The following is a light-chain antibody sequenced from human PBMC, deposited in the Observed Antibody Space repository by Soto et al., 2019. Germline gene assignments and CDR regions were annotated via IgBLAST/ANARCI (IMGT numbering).Light chain of an antibody. CDR3: RRSGSTHP. CDR2: DAS. J-gene: IGKJ5*01. V-gene: IGKV3-11*01. Sequence: SRAPVSLKKKERATLSCSASPSLSSYFASYPQKPGQAPRLLIYDASTRAAGISARFSGSGSGTDFPLTICFLEPEDFAVYFCRRSGSTHPFG. CDR1: PSLSSY.